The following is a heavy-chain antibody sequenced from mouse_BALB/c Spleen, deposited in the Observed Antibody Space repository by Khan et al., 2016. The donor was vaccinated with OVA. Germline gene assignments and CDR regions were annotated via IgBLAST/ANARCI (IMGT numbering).Heavy chain of an antibody. Sequence: EVQLKESGPELVKPGASVKISCKASGYSFTGYFMNWVMQSPGKSLEWIGRINPHIGETFYNPKFKGKATLTADESSSTAHMELRSLASEDSAVYYCARIYGSDFDYWGQGTTLTVSS. V-gene: IGHV1-20*02. D-gene: IGHD1-1*01. CDR1: GYSFTGYF. CDR3: ARIYGSDFDY. J-gene: IGHJ2*01. CDR2: INPHIGET.